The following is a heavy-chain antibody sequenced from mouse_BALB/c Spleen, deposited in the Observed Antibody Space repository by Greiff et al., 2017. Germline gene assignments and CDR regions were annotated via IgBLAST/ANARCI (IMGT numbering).Heavy chain of an antibody. CDR1: GYTFSSYW. V-gene: IGHV1-9*01. D-gene: IGHD1-1*01. J-gene: IGHJ2*01. CDR3: AKNYGSSRYYFDY. CDR2: ILPGSGST. Sequence: QVQLQQSGAELMKPGASVKISCKATGYTFSSYWIEWVKQRPGHGLEWIGEILPGSGSTNYNEKFKGKATFTADTSSNTAYMQLSSLTSEDSAVYYCAKNYGSSRYYFDYWGQGTTLTVSS.